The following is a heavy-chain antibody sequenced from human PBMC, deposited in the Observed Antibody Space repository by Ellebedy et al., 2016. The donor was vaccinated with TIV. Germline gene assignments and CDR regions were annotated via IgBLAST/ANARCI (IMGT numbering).Heavy chain of an antibody. J-gene: IGHJ4*02. CDR1: GGSISSSSYY. V-gene: IGHV4-39*01. CDR3: ARHGSLGSGPNW. Sequence: MPGGSLRLSCTVSGGSISSSSYYWGWIRQPPGKGLEWIGSIYYSGSTYYNPSLKSRVTISVGTSKNQFSLKLSSVTAADTAVYFCARHGSLGSGPNWWGQGTLVSVSS. D-gene: IGHD6-19*01. CDR2: IYYSGST.